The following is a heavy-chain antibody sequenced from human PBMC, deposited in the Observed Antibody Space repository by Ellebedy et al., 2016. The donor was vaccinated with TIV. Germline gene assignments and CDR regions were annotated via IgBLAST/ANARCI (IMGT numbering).Heavy chain of an antibody. CDR3: ARQGLND. D-gene: IGHD3-16*01. V-gene: IGHV3-11*01. J-gene: IGHJ4*02. Sequence: PGGSLRLSCAASGFTFSDYYMSRIRQAPGKGLEWVAYINGCGSPQFYADSVKGRFTISRDNSKNPLYLQMNSLRAADTAVYYCARQGLNDWGQGTLVSVSS. CDR1: GFTFSDYY. CDR2: INGCGSPQ.